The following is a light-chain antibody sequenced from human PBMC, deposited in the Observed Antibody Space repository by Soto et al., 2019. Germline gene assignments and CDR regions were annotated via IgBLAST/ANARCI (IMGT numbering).Light chain of an antibody. CDR1: QGIRND. CDR2: AAS. Sequence: AIPMTQSPSSLSASVGDRVTITCRASQGIRNDLGWYQQKPGKAPKLLIYAASSLQSGVPSRFSGSGSGTDFALTISSLQPEDFATYYCLQDYNYPLTFGGGTKVEIK. V-gene: IGKV1-6*01. CDR3: LQDYNYPLT. J-gene: IGKJ4*01.